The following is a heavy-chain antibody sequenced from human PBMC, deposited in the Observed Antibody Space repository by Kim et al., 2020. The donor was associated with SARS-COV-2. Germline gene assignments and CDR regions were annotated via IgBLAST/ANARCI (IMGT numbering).Heavy chain of an antibody. V-gene: IGHV3-48*03. CDR2: ISSSGSTI. J-gene: IGHJ6*02. CDR3: ARIWSGYYKEDYYYYGMGV. CDR1: GFTFSSYE. Sequence: GGSLRLSCAASGFTFSSYEMNWVRQAPGKGLEWVSYISSSGSTIYYADSVKGRFTISRDNAKNSLYLQMNSLRAEDTAVYYCARIWSGYYKEDYYYYGMGVWGQGTTVTVSS. D-gene: IGHD3-3*01.